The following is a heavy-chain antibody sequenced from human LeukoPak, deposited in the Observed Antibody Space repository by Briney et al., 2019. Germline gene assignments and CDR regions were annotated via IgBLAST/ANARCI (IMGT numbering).Heavy chain of an antibody. CDR3: ARHIGLTTRYLVY. D-gene: IGHD4/OR15-4a*01. Sequence: GESLKISCKGSEYSFTSYWIAWLRQLPGKDVEWMGMIYPGDSDTRYSPSFQGHVTISADKSINTAYLQWSSLKASDTAIYYCARHIGLTTRYLVYWGQGTLVAVSS. CDR1: EYSFTSYW. V-gene: IGHV5-51*01. J-gene: IGHJ4*02. CDR2: IYPGDSDT.